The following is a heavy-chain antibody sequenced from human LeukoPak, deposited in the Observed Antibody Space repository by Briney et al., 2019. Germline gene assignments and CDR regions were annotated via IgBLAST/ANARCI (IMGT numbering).Heavy chain of an antibody. D-gene: IGHD6-13*01. CDR1: GFTFSSYG. J-gene: IGHJ4*02. CDR3: AKTYSSSWCIDS. V-gene: IGHV3-30*18. Sequence: GGSLRLSCAASGFTFSSYGMHWVREAPGKGLESVAVISYDGTNKYYAPSVKGRFTISRDNSKNPLYLQMNSLRAEDTAVYYCAKTYSSSWCIDSWGQGTLVTVSS. CDR2: ISYDGTNK.